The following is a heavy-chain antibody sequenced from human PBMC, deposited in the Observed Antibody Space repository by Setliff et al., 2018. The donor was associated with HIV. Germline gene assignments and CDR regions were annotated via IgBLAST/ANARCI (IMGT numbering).Heavy chain of an antibody. J-gene: IGHJ5*02. D-gene: IGHD3-3*01. Sequence: SETLSLTCVISGGSMGSHYWSWIRQSPGKGLEWIGNIHYTGISDINPSLKRRATISLDRPKIQFSLKLSSVTAADTAIYYCARGPERDYNFWSSYYLTNWFDPWGQGTLVTVS. CDR3: ARGPERDYNFWSSYYLTNWFDP. V-gene: IGHV4-59*11. CDR2: IHYTGIS. CDR1: GGSMGSHY.